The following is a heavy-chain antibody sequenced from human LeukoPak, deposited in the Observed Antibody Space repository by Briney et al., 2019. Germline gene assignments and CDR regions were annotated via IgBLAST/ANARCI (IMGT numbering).Heavy chain of an antibody. CDR2: INSDGRST. CDR3: ARAADYYDSSGYKTPPGY. V-gene: IGHV3-74*01. Sequence: HAGGSLRLSCAGSGFTFCSNWMHWVRQGPGKGLVWVSRINSDGRSTTYADSVKGRFTISRDNAKSTLYLQMNSLRAEDTAVYYCARAADYYDSSGYKTPPGYWGQGTLVTVSS. J-gene: IGHJ4*02. D-gene: IGHD3-22*01. CDR1: GFTFCSNW.